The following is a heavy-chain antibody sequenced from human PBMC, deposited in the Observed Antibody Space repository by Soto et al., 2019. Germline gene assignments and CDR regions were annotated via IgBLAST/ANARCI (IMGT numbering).Heavy chain of an antibody. CDR3: TTEPSTYPARNWFDP. CDR2: IQPRTYGGTT. CDR1: GITYSDAS. V-gene: IGHV3-15*01. Sequence: PGGSVRLYCAASGITYSDASMSSVRQSPGKGLESVCRIQPRTYGGTTDYAAPLKGRFTISIDESKKTLYLQMNSLTTEDTPVYYCTTEPSTYPARNWFDPWGQGTLVTVSS. D-gene: IGHD2-2*01. J-gene: IGHJ5*02.